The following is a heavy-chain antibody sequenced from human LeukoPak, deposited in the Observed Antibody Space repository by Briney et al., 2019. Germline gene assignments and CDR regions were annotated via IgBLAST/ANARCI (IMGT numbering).Heavy chain of an antibody. CDR3: ARGWNTTPRSGFDI. V-gene: IGHV3-74*01. J-gene: IGHJ3*02. CDR2: INNDGSIT. CDR1: EFTISRYW. Sequence: GGSLRLSCAASEFTISRYWMHWVRQAPGKGLVWVSNINNDGSITTYADSVKGRFTISRDNVKNTLFLQMNSLGAEDTALYYCARGWNTTPRSGFDIWGLGTMVTVSS. D-gene: IGHD1/OR15-1a*01.